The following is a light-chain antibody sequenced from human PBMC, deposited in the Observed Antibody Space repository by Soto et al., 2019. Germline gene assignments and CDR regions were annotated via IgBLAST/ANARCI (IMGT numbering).Light chain of an antibody. CDR2: GAA. CDR3: QQYNNWPGT. CDR1: ESISNN. Sequence: EIVVAQSPASLSVSPGEGATLSWSAGESISNNLAWYQQKPGQAPRLLIYGAATRAAGIPARFSGRGSGKEFTLTISSLQSEDFGVYYCQQYNNWPGTFGQGTKVDIK. J-gene: IGKJ1*01. V-gene: IGKV3-15*01.